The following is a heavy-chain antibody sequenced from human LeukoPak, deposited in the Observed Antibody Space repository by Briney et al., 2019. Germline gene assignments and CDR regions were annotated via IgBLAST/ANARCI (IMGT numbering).Heavy chain of an antibody. D-gene: IGHD1-14*01. CDR2: IKQDGSEK. CDR1: GFTFTSYW. V-gene: IGHV3-7*01. Sequence: GGSLRLSCAASGFTFTSYWMTWVRQAPGKGLEWVANIKQDGSEKYHVDSVKGRFTISRDNAKNSLYLQMNSLRAEDTAVYYCARNRTRNPYWGQGTTVTVSS. J-gene: IGHJ6*02. CDR3: ARNRTRNPY.